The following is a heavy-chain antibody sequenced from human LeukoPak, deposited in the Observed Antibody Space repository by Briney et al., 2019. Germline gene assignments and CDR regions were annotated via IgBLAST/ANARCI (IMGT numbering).Heavy chain of an antibody. CDR1: GFTFSDYY. CDR3: ARDPHHCSGGGCYSDY. Sequence: GGSLRLSCAASGFTFSDYYMSWIRQTPEKGLEWVSYISSSGSTRYYADSVKGRFTISRDNAKNSLYLQMTNLRAEDTAVYYCARDPHHCSGGGCYSDYWGQGTLVTVSS. CDR2: ISSSGSTR. V-gene: IGHV3-11*01. D-gene: IGHD2-15*01. J-gene: IGHJ4*02.